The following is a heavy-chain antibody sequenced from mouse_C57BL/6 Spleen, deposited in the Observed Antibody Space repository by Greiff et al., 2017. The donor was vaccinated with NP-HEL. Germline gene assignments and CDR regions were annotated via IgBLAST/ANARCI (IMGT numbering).Heavy chain of an antibody. CDR1: GFTFSSYG. J-gene: IGHJ4*01. D-gene: IGHD4-1*02. V-gene: IGHV5-6*01. Sequence: EVKLMESGGDLVKPGGSLKLSCAASGFTFSSYGMSWVRQTPDKRLEWVATISSGGSYTYYPDSVKGRFTISRDNAKNTMYLQMGSLKSEDTAMYYCAATGYAMDYWGQGTSVTVSS. CDR3: AATGYAMDY. CDR2: ISSGGSYT.